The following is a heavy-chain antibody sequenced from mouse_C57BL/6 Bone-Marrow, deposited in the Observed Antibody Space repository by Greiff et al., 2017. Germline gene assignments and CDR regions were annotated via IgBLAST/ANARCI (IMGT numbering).Heavy chain of an antibody. Sequence: VHVKQSGPELVKPGASVRISCKASGYSFTGYYMHWVKRSHGNVLDWIGYIYPYNGVSSYNQKFKGKATLTVDKSSSTAYMELRSLTSEDSAVYYCARWDHFCERSVYDFGDRGQGATLTVSS. J-gene: IGHJ2*01. D-gene: IGHD4-1*01. CDR2: IYPYNGVS. V-gene: IGHV1-31*01. CDR1: GYSFTGYY. CDR3: ARWDHFCERSVYDFGD.